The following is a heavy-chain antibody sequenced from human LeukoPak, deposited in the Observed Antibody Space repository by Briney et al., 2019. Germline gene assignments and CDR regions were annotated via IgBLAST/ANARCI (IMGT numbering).Heavy chain of an antibody. J-gene: IGHJ6*02. CDR3: ARHKMRLVGGIQLWFSSYYGMDV. CDR2: IYYSGST. CDR1: GGSISSYY. D-gene: IGHD5-18*01. Sequence: PSETLSLTCTVSGGSISSYYWSWIRQPPGKGLEWIGYIYYSGSTNYNPSLKSRVTISVDTSKNQFSLKLRSVTAADTAVYYCARHKMRLVGGIQLWFSSYYGMDVWGQGTTVTVSS. V-gene: IGHV4-59*08.